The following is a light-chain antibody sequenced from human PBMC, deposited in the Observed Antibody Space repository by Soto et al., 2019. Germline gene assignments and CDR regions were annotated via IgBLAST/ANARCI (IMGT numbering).Light chain of an antibody. CDR1: NSDVGGYNF. Sequence: QSVLTQPASVSGSPGQSITISCTGTNSDVGGYNFVSWYQQQPGKAPKLMIYGVTNRPSGVSNRFSGSKSGNTASLTISGLQAEDEVDYYCSSYTASSTLVFGGGTKVTVL. V-gene: IGLV2-14*01. CDR2: GVT. CDR3: SSYTASSTLV. J-gene: IGLJ3*02.